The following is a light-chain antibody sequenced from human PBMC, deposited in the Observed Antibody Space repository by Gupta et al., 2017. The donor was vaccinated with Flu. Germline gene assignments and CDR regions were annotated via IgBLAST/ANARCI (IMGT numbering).Light chain of an antibody. CDR1: NSNIGANFD. CDR3: QSYDSTLSHHWV. J-gene: IGLJ3*02. V-gene: IGLV1-40*01. Sequence: QAVLTQPPSVSGAPGQRITISCTGSNSNIGANFDVHWYQQLPGTAPKLLIYGNYNRPSGVPDRFSGSKSGTSASLAITGLQAEDEADYYCQSYDSTLSHHWVFGGGTKLTVL. CDR2: GNY.